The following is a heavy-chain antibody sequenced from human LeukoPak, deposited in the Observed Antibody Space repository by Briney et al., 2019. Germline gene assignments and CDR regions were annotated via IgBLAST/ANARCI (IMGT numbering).Heavy chain of an antibody. Sequence: GGSLRLSCAASGFTFRSYLMYWVRQAPGKGRVGVSRIDSGGSSTIYADSVKGRFTISRDNAKNMLYLQMNSLRVEDTAVYYCARDTGTWGQGALVTVSS. CDR1: GFTFRSYL. J-gene: IGHJ5*02. CDR3: ARDTGT. CDR2: IDSGGSST. V-gene: IGHV3-74*01. D-gene: IGHD3-10*01.